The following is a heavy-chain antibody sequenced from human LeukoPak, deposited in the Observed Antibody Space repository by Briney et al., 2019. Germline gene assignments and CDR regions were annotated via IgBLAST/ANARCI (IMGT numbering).Heavy chain of an antibody. D-gene: IGHD3-22*01. CDR2: ISSDGSRV. CDR1: GFTFSDYW. J-gene: IGHJ4*02. CDR3: ARDGYYSDGSDSWGGALVLLPFDY. V-gene: IGHV3-74*01. Sequence: GGSLTLSCAVSGFTFSDYWMHWVRQAPGKGLVWVSRISSDGSRVTYADSLTGRFPTSRDNAKNTLYRQMNRLRAEATVVYYCARDGYYSDGSDSWGGALVLLPFDYGGQGTLVTVSS.